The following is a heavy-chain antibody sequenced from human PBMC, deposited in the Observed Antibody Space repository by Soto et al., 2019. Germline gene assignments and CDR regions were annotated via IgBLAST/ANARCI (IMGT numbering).Heavy chain of an antibody. V-gene: IGHV3-23*01. CDR2: ISGAATMT. CDR1: GFTFSSYA. CDR3: AKRLDSRRFDY. Sequence: PVGSLRLSGAASGFTFSSYAMSWVRQAPGKGLEWVSSISGAATMTFYADSVQGRFTISRDNLKYILYLQLNSLRAEDTALYYCAKRLDSRRFDYWGQGTLVTVSS. J-gene: IGHJ4*02.